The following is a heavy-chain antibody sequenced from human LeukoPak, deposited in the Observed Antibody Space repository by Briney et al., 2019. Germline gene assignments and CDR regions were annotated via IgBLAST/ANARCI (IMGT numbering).Heavy chain of an antibody. CDR1: GGSISNYY. CDR3: ARGYSSGRIDA. D-gene: IGHD6-19*01. CDR2: IYYTGST. Sequence: PSDTLSLTCTVSGGSISNYYWRWIRQPPGKGLEWIAYIYYTGSTNYNPSLKSRVTISVDTPKNQFSQKLSSVTAADTAVYHCARGYSSGRIDAWGQGTLVTVS. J-gene: IGHJ5*02. V-gene: IGHV4-59*07.